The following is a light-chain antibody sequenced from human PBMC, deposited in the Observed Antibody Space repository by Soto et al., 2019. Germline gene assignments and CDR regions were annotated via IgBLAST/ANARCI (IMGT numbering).Light chain of an antibody. CDR1: SSNIGSNT. J-gene: IGLJ2*01. V-gene: IGLV1-44*01. Sequence: QSVLTQPPSASGTPGQRVTISCSGSSSNIGSNTVNWYQQLPGTAPKLLIYSNNQRPSGVPDRFSGSKSGTSASLAIRGLQSEDEADYYCAAWDDSLTGHVVFGGGTKLTVL. CDR2: SNN. CDR3: AAWDDSLTGHVV.